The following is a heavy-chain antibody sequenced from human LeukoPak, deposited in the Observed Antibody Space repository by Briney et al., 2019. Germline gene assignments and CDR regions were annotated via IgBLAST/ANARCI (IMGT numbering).Heavy chain of an antibody. CDR3: AEDPGITMVRGRVSNAFDV. J-gene: IGHJ3*01. V-gene: IGHV3-23*01. Sequence: GGSLRLSCAASGFTFSTYAMTWVRQIPGKGLECVSIISGVGDTYYADSVKGRFIISRDNSKNTLYLQMNSLRAEDTAVYYCAEDPGITMVRGRVSNAFDVWGQGTMVTVSS. D-gene: IGHD3-10*01. CDR2: ISGVGDT. CDR1: GFTFSTYA.